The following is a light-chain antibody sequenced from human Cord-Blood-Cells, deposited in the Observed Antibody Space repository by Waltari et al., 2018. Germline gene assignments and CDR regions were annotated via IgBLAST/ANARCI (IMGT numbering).Light chain of an antibody. J-gene: IGKJ2*03. CDR3: QQYYSTPYS. CDR2: WAS. CDR1: QSVLYSSNNKNY. Sequence: IVLTQPPDPLAVSLGAGATINGKSSQSVLYSSNNKNYLAWYQQKPGQPPKLLIYWASTRESGVPDRFSGSGSGTDFTLTISSLQAEDVAVYCCQQYYSTPYSFGQGTKLEIK. V-gene: IGKV4-1*01.